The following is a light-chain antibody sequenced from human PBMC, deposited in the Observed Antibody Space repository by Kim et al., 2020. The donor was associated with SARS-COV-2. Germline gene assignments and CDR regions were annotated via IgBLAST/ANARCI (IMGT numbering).Light chain of an antibody. CDR3: AAWDDSLNGPV. CDR1: ISNIGSNT. Sequence: QSVLTQPPSASGIPGQRVTISCSGSISNIGSNTVNSYQQLPGTAPKLLIYSNNQRPSGVPDRFSGSKSGTSASLAISGLPSEDDADYYCAAWDDSLNGPVFGGGTQLTVL. J-gene: IGLJ2*01. V-gene: IGLV1-44*01. CDR2: SNN.